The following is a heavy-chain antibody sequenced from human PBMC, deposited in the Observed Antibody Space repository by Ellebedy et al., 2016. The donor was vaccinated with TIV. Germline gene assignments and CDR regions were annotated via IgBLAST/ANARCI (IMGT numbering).Heavy chain of an antibody. D-gene: IGHD3-10*01. CDR2: ISSDGSYT. Sequence: GESLKISCTASGFTFSSHWMHWVRQAPGKGLVWVSRISSDGSYTSYADSVKGRFTISRDNAKNSLYLQMRSLKVEDTAVYYCGRGYFVSGWGQGTLVTVSS. CDR3: GRGYFVSG. CDR1: GFTFSSHW. J-gene: IGHJ1*01. V-gene: IGHV3-74*01.